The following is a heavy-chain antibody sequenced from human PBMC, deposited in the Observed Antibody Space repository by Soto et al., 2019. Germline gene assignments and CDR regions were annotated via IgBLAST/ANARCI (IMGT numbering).Heavy chain of an antibody. V-gene: IGHV1-8*01. D-gene: IGHD2-15*01. CDR3: ARVRIYCSGGSCYLSLTGDYGMDV. J-gene: IGHJ6*02. Sequence: QVQLVQSGAEVKKPGASVKVSCTASGYTFTSYDINWVRQATGQGLEWMGWMNPNSGNTGYAQKVQGRVTMTRNNSISTDYMELSSLRSEDTAVYYCARVRIYCSGGSCYLSLTGDYGMDVWGQGTTVTVSS. CDR2: MNPNSGNT. CDR1: GYTFTSYD.